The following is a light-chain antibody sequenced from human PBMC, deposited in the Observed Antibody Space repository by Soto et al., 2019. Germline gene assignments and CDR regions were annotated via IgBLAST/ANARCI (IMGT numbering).Light chain of an antibody. CDR1: QSVRSN. J-gene: IGKJ1*01. CDR2: DVS. CDR3: QQRDNWPWT. V-gene: IGKV3-11*01. Sequence: EIVLTQSPATLSLSPGERATLSCRASQSVRSNLAWYQHKPGQAPRLLIYDVSNRATGIPGRFSGSGFGTDFTLTISNVEPEDCAVYYCQQRDNWPWTFGQGAKVEIK.